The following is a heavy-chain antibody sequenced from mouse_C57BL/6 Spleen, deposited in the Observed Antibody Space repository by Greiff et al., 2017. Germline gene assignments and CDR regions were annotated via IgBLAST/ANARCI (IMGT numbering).Heavy chain of an antibody. D-gene: IGHD2-5*01. J-gene: IGHJ2*01. CDR2: IHPNSGST. CDR3: AGSNPCFDH. CDR1: GYTFTSYW. V-gene: IGHV1-64*01. Sequence: QVQLKQPGAELVKPGASVKLSCKASGYTFTSYWMHWVKQRPGQGLEWIGMIHPNSGSTNYNEKFKSKATLPVDKSSSTAYMQLSSLTSEDSAVYYCAGSNPCFDHWGKGTTLTVSS.